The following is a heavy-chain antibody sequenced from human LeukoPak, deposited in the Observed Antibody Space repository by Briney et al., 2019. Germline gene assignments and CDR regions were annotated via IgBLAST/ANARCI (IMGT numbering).Heavy chain of an antibody. D-gene: IGHD2-2*01. Sequence: GESLQISCKGSGYRFTSYWIGWVRQMPGKGLEWMGIIYPGDSDTRYSPSFQGQVTISADKSISTAYLQWSSLKASDTAMYYCARGYCSSTSCYRFDSWGQGTLVTVSS. CDR2: IYPGDSDT. V-gene: IGHV5-51*01. CDR3: ARGYCSSTSCYRFDS. J-gene: IGHJ4*02. CDR1: GYRFTSYW.